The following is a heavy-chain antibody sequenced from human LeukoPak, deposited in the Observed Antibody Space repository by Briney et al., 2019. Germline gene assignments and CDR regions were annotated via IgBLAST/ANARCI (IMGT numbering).Heavy chain of an antibody. V-gene: IGHV3-48*04. CDR2: IGTDSGNT. CDR3: AREGSSSSPLDY. D-gene: IGHD6-6*01. CDR1: GFTFSDYS. J-gene: IGHJ4*02. Sequence: GGSLRLSCAASGFTFSDYSMNWVRQAPGKGLEWISYIGTDSGNTDYADSVKGRFTISRDNAKNSLYLQMNSLRAEDTAVYYCAREGSSSSPLDYWGQGTLVTVSS.